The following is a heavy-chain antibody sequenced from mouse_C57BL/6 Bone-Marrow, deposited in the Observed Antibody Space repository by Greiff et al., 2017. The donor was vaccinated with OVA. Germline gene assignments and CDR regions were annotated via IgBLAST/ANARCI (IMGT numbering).Heavy chain of an antibody. J-gene: IGHJ4*01. CDR2: IDPSDSYT. CDR1: GYTFTSYW. CDR3: ARDYYGSMGAMGY. D-gene: IGHD1-1*01. Sequence: QVQLQQPGAELVMPGASVKLSCKASGYTFTSYWMHWVKQRPGHGLEWIGEIDPSDSYTNYNQKFKGKSTLTVDKSSSAAYMQLSSLTSEDSAVYYCARDYYGSMGAMGYWGQGASVTVSS. V-gene: IGHV1-69*01.